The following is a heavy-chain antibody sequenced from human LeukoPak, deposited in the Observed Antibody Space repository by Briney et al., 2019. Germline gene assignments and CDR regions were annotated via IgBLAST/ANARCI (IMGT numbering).Heavy chain of an antibody. Sequence: GGSLRLSCAASGFTFSSYAMSWVRQAPGKGLERVSAISGSGGSTYYADSVKGRFTISRDNSKNTLYLQMNSLRAEDTAVYYCAKAPAAATKYYYGMDVWGQGTTVTVSS. D-gene: IGHD6-13*01. J-gene: IGHJ6*02. CDR1: GFTFSSYA. CDR2: ISGSGGST. CDR3: AKAPAAATKYYYGMDV. V-gene: IGHV3-23*01.